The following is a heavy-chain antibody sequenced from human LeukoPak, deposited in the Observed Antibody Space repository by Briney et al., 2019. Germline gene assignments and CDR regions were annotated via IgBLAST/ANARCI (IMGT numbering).Heavy chain of an antibody. D-gene: IGHD6-13*01. CDR3: ARRVAAAGMSFNWFDP. J-gene: IGHJ5*02. CDR1: GDSFTRYW. Sequence: GESLKISCEGSGDSFTRYWIGWVRQMPGKGLELMGIIYPGDSDSRYSPSFQGQVTISADKSISTAYLQWSSLKASDTAMYYCARRVAAAGMSFNWFDPWGQGTLVTVSS. CDR2: IYPGDSDS. V-gene: IGHV5-51*01.